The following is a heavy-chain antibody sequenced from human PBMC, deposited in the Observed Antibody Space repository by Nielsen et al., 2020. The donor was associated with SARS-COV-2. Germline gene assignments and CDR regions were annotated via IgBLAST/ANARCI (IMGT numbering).Heavy chain of an antibody. CDR3: ARESVIAAQFDP. D-gene: IGHD6-6*01. V-gene: IGHV1-69*13. Sequence: SVKVSCKASGYTFTSYAMNWVRQAPGQGLEWMGGIIPIFGTANYAQKFQGRVTITADESTSTAYMELSSLRSEDTAVYYCARESVIAAQFDPWGQGTLVTVSS. J-gene: IGHJ5*02. CDR1: GYTFTSYA. CDR2: IIPIFGTA.